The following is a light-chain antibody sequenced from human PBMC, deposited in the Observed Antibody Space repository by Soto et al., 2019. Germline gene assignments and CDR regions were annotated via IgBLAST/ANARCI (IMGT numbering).Light chain of an antibody. CDR2: RNS. J-gene: IGLJ1*01. CDR1: NSNIGSNF. Sequence: QSVLTQPPSASVTPGQRVTISCSGNNSNIGSNFVYWYQQFPGTAPKLLIHRNSQRPSGVPDRFSGSKSGTSASLAISGLRSEDDADYYCASWDDSLSGRYVFGSGTKSPS. V-gene: IGLV1-47*01. CDR3: ASWDDSLSGRYV.